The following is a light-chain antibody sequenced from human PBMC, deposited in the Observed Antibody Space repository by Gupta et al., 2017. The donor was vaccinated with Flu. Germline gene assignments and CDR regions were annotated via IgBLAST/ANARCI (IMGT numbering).Light chain of an antibody. V-gene: IGKV3-15*01. CDR3: QHYDNWPYT. J-gene: IGKJ2*01. CDR2: GAS. CDR1: QSVSSN. Sequence: GDRVTLSCRATQSVSSNLDWYQQKPGQAPRLLMYGASTRASGIPARFSGSGSGTEFTLTISSLQSEDFAVYYCQHYDNWPYTFGQGTNLEIK.